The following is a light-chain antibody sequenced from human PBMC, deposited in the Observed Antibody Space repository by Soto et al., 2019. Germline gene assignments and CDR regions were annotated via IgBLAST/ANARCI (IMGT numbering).Light chain of an antibody. V-gene: IGLV2-23*01. CDR3: CSYAGSNTWV. CDR1: SRDVGSYNL. Sequence: QSVLTQPASVSGSPGQSITISCTGTSRDVGSYNLVSWYQKHPGKAPKLIIYEGSKRPSGVSDRFSGSKSGKTASLTISGLQAEDESDYYCCSYAGSNTWVFGGGTKLTVL. CDR2: EGS. J-gene: IGLJ3*02.